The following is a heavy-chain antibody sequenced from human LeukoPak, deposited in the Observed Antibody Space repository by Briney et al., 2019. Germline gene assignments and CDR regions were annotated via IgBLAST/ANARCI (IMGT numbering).Heavy chain of an antibody. Sequence: PGRSLRLSCGASGFTFSSYGMHWVRQAPGKGLEWVAVISYDGSNKYYADSVKGRFTISRDNSKNTLYLQMNSLRAEDTAVYYCAKGDSGLLWFGESALIDYWGQGTLVTVSS. V-gene: IGHV3-30*18. CDR3: AKGDSGLLWFGESALIDY. CDR2: ISYDGSNK. CDR1: GFTFSSYG. D-gene: IGHD3-10*01. J-gene: IGHJ4*02.